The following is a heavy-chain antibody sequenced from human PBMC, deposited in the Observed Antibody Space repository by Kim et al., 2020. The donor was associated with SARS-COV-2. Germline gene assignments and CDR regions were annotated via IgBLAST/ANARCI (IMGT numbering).Heavy chain of an antibody. CDR1: GGTFSSYA. CDR3: ARALERVCSGGSCYWDYYYYYMDV. Sequence: SVKVSCKASGGTFSSYAISWVRQAPGQGLEWMGGIIPIFGTANYAQKFQGRVTITADESTSTAYMELSSLRSEDTAVYYCARALERVCSGGSCYWDYYYYYMDVWGKGTTVTVSS. J-gene: IGHJ6*03. CDR2: IIPIFGTA. D-gene: IGHD2-15*01. V-gene: IGHV1-69*13.